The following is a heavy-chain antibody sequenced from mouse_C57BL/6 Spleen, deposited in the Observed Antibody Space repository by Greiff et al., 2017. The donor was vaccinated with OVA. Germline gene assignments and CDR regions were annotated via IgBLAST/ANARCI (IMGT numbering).Heavy chain of an antibody. J-gene: IGHJ2*01. CDR2: IYPGRGST. CDR3: VRGGLLDPYYFDY. V-gene: IGHV1-55*01. D-gene: IGHD1-1*01. Sequence: QVHRQQPGAELVKPGASGKMSGKAFGSTFTTYWITGGKRRPGQGLEWIGDIYPGRGSTNYNEKFKSKATLTVDTSSSTAYMQLSSLTSEDSAVYYCVRGGLLDPYYFDYWGQGTTLTVSS. CDR1: GSTFTTYW.